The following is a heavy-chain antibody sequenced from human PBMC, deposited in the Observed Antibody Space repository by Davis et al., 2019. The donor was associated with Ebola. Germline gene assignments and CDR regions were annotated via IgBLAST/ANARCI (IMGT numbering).Heavy chain of an antibody. CDR1: GYSFTTYW. Sequence: GESLKISCKASGYSFTTYWIGWVRQVPGKGLEWMGLIHPGDFDIRYSPSFQDQVTISVDKSITTAYLQWSSLKASDTAMYYCARQTTVTTDFDYWGQGTLVTVSS. V-gene: IGHV5-51*01. D-gene: IGHD4-17*01. CDR2: IHPGDFDI. J-gene: IGHJ4*02. CDR3: ARQTTVTTDFDY.